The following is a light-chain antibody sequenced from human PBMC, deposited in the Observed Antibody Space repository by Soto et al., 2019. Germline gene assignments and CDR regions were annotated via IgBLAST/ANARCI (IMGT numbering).Light chain of an antibody. CDR2: DAS. CDR1: QSVGTY. Sequence: DIVLTQSPATLSLSPGERATLSCRASQSVGTYLAWYQHNPGQAPRLLIYDASSRATGIPARFSGSGSGTDFTLTISSLEPEDFAVYYCQQRYNWPNSFGQGTKLEIK. V-gene: IGKV3-11*01. J-gene: IGKJ2*01. CDR3: QQRYNWPNS.